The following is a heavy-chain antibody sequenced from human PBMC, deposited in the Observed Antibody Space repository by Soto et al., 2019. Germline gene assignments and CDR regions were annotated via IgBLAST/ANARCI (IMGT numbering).Heavy chain of an antibody. CDR1: GDSISTYY. Sequence: QVQLQESGPGLVKPSETLSLTCAISGDSISTYYCMWIRQPPGKGLESIGYLYYGRSANYNPSLKSRVTLSVDTSTNQCSLTLSSMTAADTAVYYCALRSMAVVPEYWGQGTLVTVSS. D-gene: IGHD3-22*01. V-gene: IGHV4-59*01. CDR3: ALRSMAVVPEY. J-gene: IGHJ4*02. CDR2: LYYGRSA.